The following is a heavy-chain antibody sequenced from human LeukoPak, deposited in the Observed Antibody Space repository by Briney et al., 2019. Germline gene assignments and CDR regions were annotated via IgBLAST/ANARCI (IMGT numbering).Heavy chain of an antibody. CDR1: GFRFSDYG. V-gene: IGHV3-30*02. J-gene: IGHJ3*02. CDR3: ARETGVGAFDI. CDR2: IRHDGNKK. Sequence: GGSLRLSCGASGFRFSDYGMHWVRQAPGKGLEWVAFIRHDGNKKYLPDSMKGRFSVSRDNSNNTLYLQMNSLRAEDTAVYYCARETGVGAFDIWGQGTMVTVSS.